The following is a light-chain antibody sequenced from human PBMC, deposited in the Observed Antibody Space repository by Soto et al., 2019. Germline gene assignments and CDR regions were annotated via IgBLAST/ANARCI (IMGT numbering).Light chain of an antibody. V-gene: IGKV2-40*01. CDR3: MQRAHLHT. Sequence: DIVMTQTPPSLSVVLGEPASISCKSSQSLLDSQDGLTSLDWFLHKPGQSPQLLIYSLSYRAPGVPDRFRGSGSGTDFTLSISSVAAEDAGVYYCMQRAHLHTFGPGTKLEI. J-gene: IGKJ2*01. CDR2: SLS. CDR1: QSLLDSQDGLTS.